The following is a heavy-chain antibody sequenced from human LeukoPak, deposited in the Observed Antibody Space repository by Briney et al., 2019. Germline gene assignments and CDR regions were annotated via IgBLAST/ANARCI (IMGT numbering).Heavy chain of an antibody. V-gene: IGHV3-21*01. J-gene: IGHJ4*02. CDR2: ISSSSSYI. CDR1: GFTFSSYS. Sequence: PGGSLRLSCAASGFTFSSYSMDWVRQAPGKGLEWVSSISSSSSYIYYADSVKGRFTISRDNAKNSLYLQMNSLRAEDTAVYYCAGAYDFWSGYPSYWGQGTLVTVSS. CDR3: AGAYDFWSGYPSY. D-gene: IGHD3-3*01.